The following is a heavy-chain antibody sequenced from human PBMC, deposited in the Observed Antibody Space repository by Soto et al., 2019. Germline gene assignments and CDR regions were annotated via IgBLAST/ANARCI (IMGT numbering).Heavy chain of an antibody. CDR2: ISSSSSYI. D-gene: IGHD3-22*01. CDR3: ARVTTQGYGMDV. V-gene: IGHV3-21*01. CDR1: GFTFSSYS. J-gene: IGHJ6*02. Sequence: GGSLRLSCAASGFTFSSYSMNCVRQAPGKGLEWVSSISSSSSYIYYADSVKGRFTISRDNAKNSLYLQMNSLRAEDTAVYYCARVTTQGYGMDVWGQGTTVTVSS.